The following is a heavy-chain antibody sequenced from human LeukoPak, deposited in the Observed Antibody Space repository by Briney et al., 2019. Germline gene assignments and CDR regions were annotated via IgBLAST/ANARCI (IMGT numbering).Heavy chain of an antibody. CDR2: ISSSSTI. CDR3: ARVSHYYYYMDV. V-gene: IGHV3-48*01. CDR1: GFTFSSYS. J-gene: IGHJ6*03. Sequence: PGGSLRLSCAASGFTFSSYSMNWLRQAPGKGLEWVSYISSSSTIYYAGSVKGRFTISRDNARNSLYLQMNSLRAEDTAVYYCARVSHYYYYMDVWGKGTTVTVSS.